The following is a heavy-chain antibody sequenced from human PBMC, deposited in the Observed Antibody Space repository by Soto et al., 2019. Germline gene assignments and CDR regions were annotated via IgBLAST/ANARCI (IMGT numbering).Heavy chain of an antibody. CDR2: IYPGDSDT. J-gene: IGHJ4*02. V-gene: IGHV5-51*01. CDR3: PRRLLTYYYDSSGPVDY. Sequence: PGESLKISCXGSGYSFTSYWIGWVRQMPGKGLEWMGIIYPGDSDTRYSPSFQGQVTISADKSISTAYLQWSSLKASDTAMYYCPRRLLTYYYDSSGPVDYWGQGTLVTVSS. CDR1: GYSFTSYW. D-gene: IGHD3-22*01.